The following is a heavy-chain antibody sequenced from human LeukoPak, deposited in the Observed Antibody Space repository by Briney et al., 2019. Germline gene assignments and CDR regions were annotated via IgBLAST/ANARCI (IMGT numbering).Heavy chain of an antibody. Sequence: ASVKVSCKASGYTFTGYYMHWVRQAPGQGLEWMGWINPNSGGTNYAQKFQGRVTMTRDTSISTAYMELSRLRSDDTAVYYCASAVVVPAALKGFNPWGQGTLVTVSS. D-gene: IGHD2-2*01. CDR1: GYTFTGYY. J-gene: IGHJ5*02. CDR3: ASAVVVPAALKGFNP. V-gene: IGHV1-2*02. CDR2: INPNSGGT.